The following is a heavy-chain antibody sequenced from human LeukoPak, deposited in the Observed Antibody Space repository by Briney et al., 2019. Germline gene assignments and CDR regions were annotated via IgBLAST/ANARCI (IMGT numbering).Heavy chain of an antibody. CDR2: IYYSGST. V-gene: IGHV4-30-4*08. D-gene: IGHD2-2*02. J-gene: IGHJ6*03. CDR1: GGSISSGDYY. Sequence: PSQTLSLTCTVSGGSISSGDYYWSWIRQPPGKGLEWIGYIYYSGSTYDNPSLKSRVTISVDTSKNQFSLKLSSVTAADTAVYYCARISHCSSTSCYSYYYMDVWGKGTTVTVSS. CDR3: ARISHCSSTSCYSYYYMDV.